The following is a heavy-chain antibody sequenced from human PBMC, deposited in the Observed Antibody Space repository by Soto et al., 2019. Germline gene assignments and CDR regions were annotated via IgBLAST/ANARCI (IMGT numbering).Heavy chain of an antibody. CDR2: MNPNSGNT. V-gene: IGHV1-8*01. CDR3: ARGVGAYGDYVNYYYYGMDV. D-gene: IGHD4-17*01. J-gene: IGHJ6*02. Sequence: QVQLVQSGAEVKKPGASVKVSCKASGYTFTSYDINWVRQATGQGLEWMGWMNPNSGNTGYAQKFQGRVTMTRNTSISTAYMELSSLRSEDAAVYYCARGVGAYGDYVNYYYYGMDVWGQGTTVTVSS. CDR1: GYTFTSYD.